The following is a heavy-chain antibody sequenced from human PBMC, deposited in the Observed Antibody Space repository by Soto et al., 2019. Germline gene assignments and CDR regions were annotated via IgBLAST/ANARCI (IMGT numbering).Heavy chain of an antibody. D-gene: IGHD6-13*01. CDR1: GFTFSSYS. J-gene: IGHJ6*02. V-gene: IGHV3-21*01. Sequence: GGSLRLSCAASGFTFSSYSMNWVRQAPGKGLEWVSSISSSSSYIYYADSVKGRFTISRDNAKNSLYLQMNSLRAEDTAVYYCARRRGIATQVDVWGQGTTVTVSS. CDR2: ISSSSSYI. CDR3: ARRRGIATQVDV.